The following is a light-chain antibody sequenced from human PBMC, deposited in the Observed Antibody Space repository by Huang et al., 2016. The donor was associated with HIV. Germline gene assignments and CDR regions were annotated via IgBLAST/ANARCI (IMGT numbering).Light chain of an antibody. V-gene: IGKV3-15*01. CDR3: QQYNNWPPYT. CDR2: GAY. CDR1: QSISNN. Sequence: EIVMTQSPATLSVSPGERATLSCRASQSISNNLAWYQQKPAQPPRLLIYGAYTRATDIPARFSGSASGTEFTLTISSLQSEDFAIYYCQQYNNWPPYTFGQGTNLELK. J-gene: IGKJ2*01.